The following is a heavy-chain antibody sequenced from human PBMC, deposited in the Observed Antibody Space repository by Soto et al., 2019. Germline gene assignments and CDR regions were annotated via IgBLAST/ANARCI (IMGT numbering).Heavy chain of an antibody. Sequence: PGGSLRLSCAASGFTFSSYSMNWVRQAPGKGLEWVSYISSSSSTIYYADSVKGRFTISRDNAKNSLYLQMNSLRAEDTAVYYCARVVRINDYYGSGSYYSHHDKYFDYWGQGTLVTVSS. V-gene: IGHV3-48*01. D-gene: IGHD3-10*01. J-gene: IGHJ4*02. CDR2: ISSSSSTI. CDR1: GFTFSSYS. CDR3: ARVVRINDYYGSGSYYSHHDKYFDY.